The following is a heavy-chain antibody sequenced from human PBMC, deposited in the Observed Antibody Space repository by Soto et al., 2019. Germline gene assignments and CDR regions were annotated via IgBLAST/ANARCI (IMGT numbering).Heavy chain of an antibody. Sequence: QVQLVESGGDVVQPGRSLRLSCAASGFTFSSYGMHWVRQAPGKGLEWVAVISYDGSNKYYADSVKGRFTISRDNSKNTLYLQMNSLRAEDTAVYYCAKESSSAGMDVWGQGTTVTVSS. J-gene: IGHJ6*02. D-gene: IGHD6-6*01. CDR3: AKESSSAGMDV. CDR2: ISYDGSNK. CDR1: GFTFSSYG. V-gene: IGHV3-30*18.